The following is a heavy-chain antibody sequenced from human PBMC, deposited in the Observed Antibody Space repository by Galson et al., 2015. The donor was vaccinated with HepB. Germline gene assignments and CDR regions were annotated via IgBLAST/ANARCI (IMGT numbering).Heavy chain of an antibody. CDR1: GYTFTNYA. CDR3: ARADNSGYYYVDN. Sequence: SVKVSCKASGYTFTNYAINWVRQAPGRGLEWTGWINTNAADPTYAHGFTRRFVFSLDTSVSTAYLQISSLKAEDTAVYYCARADNSGYYYVDNWGQGTLVTVSS. J-gene: IGHJ4*02. CDR2: INTNAADP. D-gene: IGHD3-22*01. V-gene: IGHV7-4-1*02.